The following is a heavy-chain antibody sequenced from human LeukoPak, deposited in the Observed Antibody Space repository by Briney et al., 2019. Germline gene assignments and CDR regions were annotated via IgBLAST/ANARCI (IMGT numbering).Heavy chain of an antibody. CDR3: ARVTEGNLDY. CDR1: GGSFGGYY. D-gene: IGHD1-14*01. J-gene: IGHJ4*02. Sequence: PSETLSLTCAVYGGSFGGYYWTWIRQPPGKGLEWIGEIHHSGSTNYNPSLKTRVTISLDTSKNQFSLKLSSVAAADTAVYYCARVTEGNLDYWGQGTLVTVSS. CDR2: IHHSGST. V-gene: IGHV4-34*01.